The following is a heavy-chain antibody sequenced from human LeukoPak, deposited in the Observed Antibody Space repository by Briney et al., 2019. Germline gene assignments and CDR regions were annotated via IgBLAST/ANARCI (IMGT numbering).Heavy chain of an antibody. D-gene: IGHD6-13*01. V-gene: IGHV4-34*01. Sequence: SETLSLTCAVYGGSFSGYYWSWIRQPPGKGLEWIGEINHSGSTNYNPSLKSRVTISADTSKNQFSLKLSSVTAADTAVYYCARGGIAAAGWFDPWGQGTLVTVSS. CDR2: INHSGST. CDR1: GGSFSGYY. CDR3: ARGGIAAAGWFDP. J-gene: IGHJ5*02.